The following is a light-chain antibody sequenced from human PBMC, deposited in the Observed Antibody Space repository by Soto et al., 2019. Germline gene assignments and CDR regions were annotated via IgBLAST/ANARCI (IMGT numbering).Light chain of an antibody. V-gene: IGLV2-11*01. CDR1: GSDVGGYSY. J-gene: IGLJ1*01. CDR2: DVS. Sequence: QSALTQPRSVSGSPGQSVTISCTGTGSDVGGYSYVSWYQHHPGKAPELMIYDVSKRPSGVPDRFSGSKSGSTASLTISGLQADDEADYYCCSYAGSFTYVFGTGTKVTVL. CDR3: CSYAGSFTYV.